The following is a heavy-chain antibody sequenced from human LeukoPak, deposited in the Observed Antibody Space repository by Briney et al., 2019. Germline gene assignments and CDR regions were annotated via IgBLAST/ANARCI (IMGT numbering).Heavy chain of an antibody. J-gene: IGHJ4*02. Sequence: PGGSLRLSCAASGFTFSSYSMNWVRQAPGKGLEWVSAISSSSSYIYYADSVKGRFTISRDNAKNTLYLQMNSLRAGDTAVYDCERGELYGYGPGGYYFDYWGQGTLVTVSS. D-gene: IGHD5-18*01. CDR2: ISSSSSYI. CDR3: ERGELYGYGPGGYYFDY. CDR1: GFTFSSYS. V-gene: IGHV3-21*01.